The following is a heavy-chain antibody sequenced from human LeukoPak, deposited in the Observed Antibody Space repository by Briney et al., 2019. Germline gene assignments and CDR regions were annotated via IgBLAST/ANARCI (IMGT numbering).Heavy chain of an antibody. CDR1: GYTFTSYG. J-gene: IGHJ5*02. V-gene: IGHV1-18*01. Sequence: ASVKVSCKACGYTFTSYGSSWVRQAPGQGLEWMGWISTYNGNTNYAQKLQGRVTMTTDTSTSTAYMELRSLRSDDTAVYYCARSPSGWYWGDNWFDPWGQGTLVTVSS. D-gene: IGHD6-19*01. CDR3: ARSPSGWYWGDNWFDP. CDR2: ISTYNGNT.